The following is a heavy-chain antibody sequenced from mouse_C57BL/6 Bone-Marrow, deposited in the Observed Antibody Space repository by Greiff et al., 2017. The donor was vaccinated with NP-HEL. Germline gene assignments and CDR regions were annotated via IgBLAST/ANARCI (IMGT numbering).Heavy chain of an antibody. J-gene: IGHJ3*01. CDR2: ISYDGSN. V-gene: IGHV3-6*01. Sequence: EVKLVESGPGLVKPSQSLSLTCSVTGYSITSGYYWNWIRQFPGNKLEWMGYISYDGSNNYNPSLKNRISITRDTSKNQFFLKLNSVTTEDTATYNCARDGTRFAYWGQGTLVTVSA. CDR3: ARDGTRFAY. CDR1: GYSITSGYY.